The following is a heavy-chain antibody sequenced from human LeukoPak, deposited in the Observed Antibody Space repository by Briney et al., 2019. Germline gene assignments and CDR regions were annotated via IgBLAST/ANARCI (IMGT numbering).Heavy chain of an antibody. CDR3: AGGSGSYYKSPFDY. CDR1: GFTFSSYG. CDR2: IRYDGSNK. V-gene: IGHV3-30*02. J-gene: IGHJ4*02. Sequence: GGSLRLSCAASGFTFSSYGMHWVRQAPGKGLEWVAFIRYDGSNKYYADSVKGRFTISRDNSKNTLYLQMNSLRAEDTAVYYCAGGSGSYYKSPFDYWGQGTLVTVSS. D-gene: IGHD3-10*01.